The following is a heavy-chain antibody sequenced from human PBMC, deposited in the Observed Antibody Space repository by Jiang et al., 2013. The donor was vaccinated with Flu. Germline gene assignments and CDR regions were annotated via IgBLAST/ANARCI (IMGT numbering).Heavy chain of an antibody. V-gene: IGHV4-30-2*01. J-gene: IGHJ5*02. CDR3: ARAVITMVRYNWFDP. D-gene: IGHD3-10*01. CDR2: IYHSGST. Sequence: EWIGYIYHSGSTYYNPSLKSRVTISVDRSKNQFSLKLSSVTAADTAVYYCARAVITMVRYNWFDPWGQGTLVTVSS.